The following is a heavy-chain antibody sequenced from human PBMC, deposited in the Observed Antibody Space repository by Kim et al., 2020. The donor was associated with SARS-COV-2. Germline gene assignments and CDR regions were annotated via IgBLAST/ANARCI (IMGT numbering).Heavy chain of an antibody. V-gene: IGHV1-46*01. D-gene: IGHD6-19*01. J-gene: IGHJ5*02. Sequence: ASVKVSCKASGYTFTSYYMHWVRQAPGQGLEWMGIINPSGGSTSYAQKFQGRVTMTRDTSTSTVYMELSSLRSEDTAVYYCARGPAAVAHTKTNWFDPWGQGTLVTVSS. CDR3: ARGPAAVAHTKTNWFDP. CDR2: INPSGGST. CDR1: GYTFTSYY.